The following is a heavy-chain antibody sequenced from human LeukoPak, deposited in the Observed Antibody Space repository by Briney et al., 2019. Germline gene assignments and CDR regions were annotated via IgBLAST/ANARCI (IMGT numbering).Heavy chain of an antibody. V-gene: IGHV3-23*01. D-gene: IGHD2-21*02. CDR1: GFTFSSYA. CDR3: AKTLGTGDRGPRFDY. J-gene: IGHJ4*02. Sequence: LSGGSLRLSCAASGFTFSSYAMTWVRQAPGKGLEWVSTIGDSGDWTNSADSVKGRFTISRDNSRNTLSLLLNSLRADDTAVYYCAKTLGTGDRGPRFDYWGQGTLVTVST. CDR2: IGDSGDWT.